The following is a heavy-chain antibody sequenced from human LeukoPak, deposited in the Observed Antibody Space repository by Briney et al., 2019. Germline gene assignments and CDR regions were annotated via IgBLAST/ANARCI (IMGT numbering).Heavy chain of an antibody. CDR2: INHSGST. J-gene: IGHJ6*03. CDR3: ARGRSSGWYWGSPYYYMDV. CDR1: GGSFSGYY. Sequence: SETLSLTCAVYGGSFSGYYWSWIRQPPGKGLEWIGEINHSGSTNYNPSLKSRVTISVDTSKNQFSLKLSSVTAADTAVYYCARGRSSGWYWGSPYYYMDVWGKGTTVTVSS. V-gene: IGHV4-34*01. D-gene: IGHD6-19*01.